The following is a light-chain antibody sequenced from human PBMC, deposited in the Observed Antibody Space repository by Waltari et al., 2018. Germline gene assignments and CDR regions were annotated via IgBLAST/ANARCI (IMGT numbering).Light chain of an antibody. V-gene: IGLV1-44*01. J-gene: IGLJ1*01. Sequence: QSMLTQPPSASGTPGQRVTISCSGSGSDIGSNNVLWYQQFPRTAPKLLIYNDNQRPSGVPDRFSASKSGTSSSLAISGLQSEDEADYHCAAWDDSLGANVFGTGTRVTVL. CDR1: GSDIGSNN. CDR3: AAWDDSLGANV. CDR2: NDN.